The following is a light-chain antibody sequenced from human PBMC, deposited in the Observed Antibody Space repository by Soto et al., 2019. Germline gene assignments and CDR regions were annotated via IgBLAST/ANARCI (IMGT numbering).Light chain of an antibody. CDR3: CSYAGSTWV. CDR1: SSDVGNYNL. CDR2: EGS. J-gene: IGLJ3*02. Sequence: QSALTQPASVSGSPGQSITISCTGTSSDVGNYNLVSWYQQHPGKAPKLMIYEGSKRPSGVSNRFSGSKSGNTASLTISGLQAEDEADYYCCSYAGSTWVFGGGTKVTVL. V-gene: IGLV2-23*01.